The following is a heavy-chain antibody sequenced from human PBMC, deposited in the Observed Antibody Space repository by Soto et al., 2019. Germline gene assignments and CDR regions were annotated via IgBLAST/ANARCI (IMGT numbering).Heavy chain of an antibody. V-gene: IGHV3-33*06. Sequence: QVQLVESGGGVVQPGRSLRLSCAASGFTFSNYAMHWVRQAPGKGLEWVAVIWYDGSNKYYADSVKGRFTISRDNSKKTLYLQMNGLRAEDTAVYYCAKAGGDFWSGSLYYFDSWGQGTLVTVSS. CDR3: AKAGGDFWSGSLYYFDS. CDR1: GFTFSNYA. J-gene: IGHJ4*02. D-gene: IGHD3-3*01. CDR2: IWYDGSNK.